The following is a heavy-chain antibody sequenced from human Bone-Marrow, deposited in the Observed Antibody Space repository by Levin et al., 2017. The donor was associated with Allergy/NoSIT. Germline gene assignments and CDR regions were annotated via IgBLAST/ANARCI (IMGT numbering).Heavy chain of an antibody. CDR2: MYSGGDT. Sequence: PSASVKVSCAASGFTVSNNYMKWVRQAPGKGLEWVSLMYSGGDTLYSDSVKGRFTISRDSSNNTVYLQMNSLRAEDTAVYYCSRSYDWNYAGGQGTLVTVSS. J-gene: IGHJ4*02. CDR1: GFTVSNNY. CDR3: SRSYDWNYA. V-gene: IGHV3-66*01. D-gene: IGHD1-7*01.